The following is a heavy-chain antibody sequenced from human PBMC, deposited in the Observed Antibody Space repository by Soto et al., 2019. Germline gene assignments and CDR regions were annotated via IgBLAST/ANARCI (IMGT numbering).Heavy chain of an antibody. CDR1: GGSISSGGYY. J-gene: IGHJ5*02. Sequence: PSETLSLTCTVSGGSISSGGYYWSWIRQHPGKGLEWIVYIYYSGSTYYNPSLKSRVTISVDTSKNQFSLKLSSVTAADTAVYYCARDQSSYHYLVDNNCFDPWRQRTTVPVSS. V-gene: IGHV4-31*03. CDR2: IYYSGST. CDR3: ARDQSSYHYLVDNNCFDP. D-gene: IGHD5-12*01.